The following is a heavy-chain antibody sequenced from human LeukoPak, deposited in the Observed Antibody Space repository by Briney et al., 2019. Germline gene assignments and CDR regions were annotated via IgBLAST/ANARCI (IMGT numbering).Heavy chain of an antibody. CDR3: TRDPGDYYDSSGYSN. J-gene: IGHJ4*02. CDR1: GFTFSNAW. V-gene: IGHV3-15*01. CDR2: IISKAGGETT. D-gene: IGHD3-22*01. Sequence: GGSLRLSCAASGFTFSNAWMSWVRQAPGKGLEWVARIISKAGGETTDYAAPVKGRFIISRDDSRNTVYLQMNSLRAEDTAVYYCTRDPGDYYDSSGYSNWGQGTLVTVSS.